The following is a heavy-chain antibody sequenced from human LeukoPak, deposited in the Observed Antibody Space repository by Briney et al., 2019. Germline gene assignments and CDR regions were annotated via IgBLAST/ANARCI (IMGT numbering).Heavy chain of an antibody. CDR2: ISSSSSTI. CDR1: GLSFSRNS. D-gene: IGHD5-24*01. CDR3: AIDGYNYRYFDY. J-gene: IGHJ4*02. Sequence: PGGSLRLSCAASGLSFSRNSMNWVRQAPGKGLEWVSYISSSSSTIYYADSVKGRFTISRDNAKNSLYLQMNSLRAEDTAQYYCAIDGYNYRYFDYWGQGTLVTVSS. V-gene: IGHV3-48*01.